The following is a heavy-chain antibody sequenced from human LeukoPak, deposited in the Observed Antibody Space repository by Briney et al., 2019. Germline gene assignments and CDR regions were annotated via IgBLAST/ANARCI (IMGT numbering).Heavy chain of an antibody. CDR1: GYIFTNYW. D-gene: IGHD6-13*01. CDR2: IDPSDSYT. Sequence: GESLKISCKGSGYIFTNYWISWVRQMPGKGLEWMGRIDPSDSYTNYSPSFQGHVTISADTSIGTAYLQWSSLKASDTAMYYCVRQGTHIAAAVIDYWGQGTLVTVSS. V-gene: IGHV5-10-1*01. CDR3: VRQGTHIAAAVIDY. J-gene: IGHJ4*02.